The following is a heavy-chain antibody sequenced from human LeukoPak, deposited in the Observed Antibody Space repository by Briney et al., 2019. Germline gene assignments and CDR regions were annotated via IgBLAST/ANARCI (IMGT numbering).Heavy chain of an antibody. CDR2: ISSSSSYI. Sequence: GGSLRPSCAASGFTFSSYSMNWVRQAPGKGLEWVSSISSSSSYIYYADSVKGRFTISRDNAKNSLYLQMNSLRAEDTAVYYCARDDSSGYSYFDYWGQGTLVTVSS. CDR3: ARDDSSGYSYFDY. J-gene: IGHJ4*02. V-gene: IGHV3-21*01. D-gene: IGHD3-22*01. CDR1: GFTFSSYS.